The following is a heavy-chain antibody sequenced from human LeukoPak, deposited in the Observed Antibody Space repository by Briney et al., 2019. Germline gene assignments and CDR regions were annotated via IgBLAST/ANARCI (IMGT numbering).Heavy chain of an antibody. V-gene: IGHV3-30*03. Sequence: GGSLRLSCAASGFSFNDYGMHWVRQAPGKGLEWVAVISFDGSDEFYADSVKGRFTIFRDNFKNTLYLQLNSLRAEDTAVYYCARETGYYDSNGYYSYWGQGTLVTVSS. J-gene: IGHJ4*02. CDR1: GFSFNDYG. D-gene: IGHD3-22*01. CDR2: ISFDGSDE. CDR3: ARETGYYDSNGYYSY.